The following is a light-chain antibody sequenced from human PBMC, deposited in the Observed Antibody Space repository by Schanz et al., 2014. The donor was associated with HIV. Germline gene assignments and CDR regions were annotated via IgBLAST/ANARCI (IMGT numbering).Light chain of an antibody. CDR1: STNIGNNH. Sequence: QSVLTQPPSVSAAPGQKVTISCSGSSTNIGNNHVSWYQQFPGTAPKLLIYDNYKRPSEIPDRFSGSKTGTSASLAISGLRSEDEADYYCAAWDDSLSGWVFGGGTKLTVL. V-gene: IGLV1-51*01. CDR2: DNY. J-gene: IGLJ3*02. CDR3: AAWDDSLSGWV.